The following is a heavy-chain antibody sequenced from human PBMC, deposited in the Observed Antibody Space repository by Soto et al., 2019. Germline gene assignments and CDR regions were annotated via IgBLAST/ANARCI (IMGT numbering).Heavy chain of an antibody. CDR3: AKLGCPYRFCSGVDY. CDR1: GFTVSSIY. Sequence: GGSLRLSCAASGFTVSSIYINWVRQAPGKGLEWVSVIYSGGSTYYADSVKGRFTISRDNSKNMVYLQMNSLRAEDTAVYYCAKLGCPYRFCSGVDYWGQGTLVTVSS. CDR2: IYSGGST. J-gene: IGHJ4*02. V-gene: IGHV3-53*01. D-gene: IGHD2-15*01.